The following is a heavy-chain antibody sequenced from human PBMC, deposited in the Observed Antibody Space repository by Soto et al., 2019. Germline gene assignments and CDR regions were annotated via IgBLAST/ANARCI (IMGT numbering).Heavy chain of an antibody. J-gene: IGHJ4*01. V-gene: IGHV3-15*05. CDR2: IKNEGEGGTT. Sequence: LRLSCVASGLNFSDAWMSWVRQAPGKGLEWIGRIKNEGEGGTTDYAAVVKGRFIISRDDSKNTLYLQMNSLTAADTAVYYCVAPWLFWGHGNLVTVSS. D-gene: IGHD3-10*01. CDR1: GLNFSDAW. CDR3: VAPWLF.